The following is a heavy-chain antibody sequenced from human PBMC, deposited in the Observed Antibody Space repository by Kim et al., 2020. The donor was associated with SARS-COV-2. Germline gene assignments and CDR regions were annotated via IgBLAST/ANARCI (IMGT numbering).Heavy chain of an antibody. CDR2: GSSI. CDR3: VREPNY. V-gene: IGHV3-11*01. J-gene: IGHJ4*02. Sequence: GSSITNADSVSGRFTLPRDNAKKSLSLQMNSLTPEDTAVYYCVREPNYWGQGTLVTVSS.